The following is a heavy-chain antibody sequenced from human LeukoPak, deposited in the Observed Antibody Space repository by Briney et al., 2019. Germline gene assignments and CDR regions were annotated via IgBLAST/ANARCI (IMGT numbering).Heavy chain of an antibody. D-gene: IGHD4-11*01. V-gene: IGHV4-4*07. CDR3: ASGNYSKGEVDY. J-gene: IGHJ4*02. Sequence: PSETLSLTCTVSGGSLSNYYWTWIRQPAGKGLEWIGRIYSSGSTTYNPSLKSRVTISVDTSKNQFSLKLSSVTAADTAVYYCASGNYSKGEVDYWGQGTLVTVSS. CDR2: IYSSGST. CDR1: GGSLSNYY.